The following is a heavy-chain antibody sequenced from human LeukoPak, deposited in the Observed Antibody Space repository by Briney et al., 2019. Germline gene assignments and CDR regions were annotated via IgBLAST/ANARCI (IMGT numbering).Heavy chain of an antibody. CDR1: GFTFSSYW. CDR2: IKQDGSEK. V-gene: IGHV3-7*03. D-gene: IGHD2-8*01. CDR3: ARQRGGQYEDGFDI. J-gene: IGHJ3*02. Sequence: GGSLRLSCAASGFTFSSYWMSWVRQAPGKGLEWVANIKQDGSEKYYVDSVKGRFTISRDNSKNTLYLQMNSLRAEDTAVYYCARQRGGQYEDGFDIWGQGTMVTVSS.